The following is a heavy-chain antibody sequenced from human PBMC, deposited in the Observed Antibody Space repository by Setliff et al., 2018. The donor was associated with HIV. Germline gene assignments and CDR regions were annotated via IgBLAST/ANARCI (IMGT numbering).Heavy chain of an antibody. D-gene: IGHD3-10*01. CDR2: IFSSGST. J-gene: IGHJ5*02. Sequence: SETLSLTCTVSGGSISSYCWNWIRQSPGRGLERIGFIFSSGSTKYNPSLQSRVTMSIDTSKNQFSLKLTSVTAADTAVYYCARLIDNSGTFPDKNWFDTWGQGGLVTVSS. V-gene: IGHV4-4*09. CDR3: ARLIDNSGTFPDKNWFDT. CDR1: GGSISSYC.